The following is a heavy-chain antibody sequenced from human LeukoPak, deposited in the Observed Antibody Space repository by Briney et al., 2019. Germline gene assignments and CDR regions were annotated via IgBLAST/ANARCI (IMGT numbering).Heavy chain of an antibody. J-gene: IGHJ4*02. CDR1: GFTFSSYA. Sequence: PGGSLRLSCAASGFTFSSYARHGVGQAPGKGREGGAVISYDGSNKYYADSVKGRFTISRDNSKNTLYLQMNSLRAEDTAVYYCARNRGYSYGYGDSWGQGTLVTVSS. V-gene: IGHV3-30*04. CDR3: ARNRGYSYGYGDS. CDR2: ISYDGSNK. D-gene: IGHD5-18*01.